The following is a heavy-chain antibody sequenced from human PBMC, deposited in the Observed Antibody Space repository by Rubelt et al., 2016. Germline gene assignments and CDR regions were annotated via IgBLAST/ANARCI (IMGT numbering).Heavy chain of an antibody. V-gene: IGHV4-59*01. CDR2: IYYSGNT. CDR3: ARTPGGDVAAAGEFDY. J-gene: IGHJ4*02. CDR1: GGSISSYY. D-gene: IGHD6-13*01. Sequence: QVQLQESGPGLVKPSETLSLTCTVSGGSISSYYWSWIRQPPGKGLEWIGYIYYSGNTNYNPSLKSRVTLSVDTSKNQFYLKLTSVTAADTAVYYCARTPGGDVAAAGEFDYWGQGTLVTVSS.